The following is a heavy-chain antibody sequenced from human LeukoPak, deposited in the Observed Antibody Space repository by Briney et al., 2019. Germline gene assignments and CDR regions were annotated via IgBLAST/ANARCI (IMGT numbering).Heavy chain of an antibody. CDR1: GGSFSGYY. V-gene: IGHV4-34*01. Sequence: KPSETLSLTCAVYGGSFSGYYWSWIRQPPGNGLEWIGEINHSGITNYNPSLKSRVTISVDTSKNQFSLKLSSVTAADTAVYYCARGYSGGSFFDPWGQGTLVTVSS. D-gene: IGHD2-15*01. CDR2: INHSGIT. J-gene: IGHJ5*02. CDR3: ARGYSGGSFFDP.